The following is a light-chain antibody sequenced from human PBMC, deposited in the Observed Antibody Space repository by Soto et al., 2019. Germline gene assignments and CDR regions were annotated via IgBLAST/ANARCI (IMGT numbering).Light chain of an antibody. J-gene: IGKJ2*01. CDR1: QTVNSY. V-gene: IGKV3-11*01. CDR3: QQRYGWPS. Sequence: EIVLTQSPATLSLSPGERATLSCRASQTVNSYLAWYQHKLGQAPRLLIYDASNRATGVPARFSGSGSGTDFTLTISTLEPEDFEVYYCQQRYGWPSFGQGTKLEIK. CDR2: DAS.